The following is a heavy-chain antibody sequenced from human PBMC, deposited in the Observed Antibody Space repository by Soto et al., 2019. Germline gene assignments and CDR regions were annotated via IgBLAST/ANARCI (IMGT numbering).Heavy chain of an antibody. D-gene: IGHD3-3*01. CDR3: ARYLYDDLDS. Sequence: SETLSLTCTVSGGSISSYDWCWIRQRAGQGLEGIGRSYINRSSNYNPTLNIRVPITVSTYKNQFSLNLTLVTAADTAVSYCARYLYDDLDSWGQGTLVTVSS. J-gene: IGHJ5*01. CDR2: SYINRSS. V-gene: IGHV4-4*07. CDR1: GGSISSYD.